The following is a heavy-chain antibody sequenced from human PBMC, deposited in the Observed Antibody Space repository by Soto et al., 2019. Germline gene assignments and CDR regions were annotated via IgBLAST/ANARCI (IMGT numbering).Heavy chain of an antibody. D-gene: IGHD4-17*01. V-gene: IGHV3-53*01. Sequence: VESGGGLIQPGGSLRLSCEVSGFSVTANYMTWVRQAPGKGLEWVSVIFSGGATDYIDSVKGRFTVSRDISKNALYLQMNSLSLEESAVYDCHGYGAWGRG. CDR3: HGYGA. CDR2: IFSGGAT. CDR1: GFSVTANY. J-gene: IGHJ4*02.